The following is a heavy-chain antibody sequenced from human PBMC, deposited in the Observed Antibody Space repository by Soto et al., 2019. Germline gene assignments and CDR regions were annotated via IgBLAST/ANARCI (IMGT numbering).Heavy chain of an antibody. V-gene: IGHV1-69*01. D-gene: IGHD3-22*01. CDR3: ARHITMIVVVDYYYYGMDV. Sequence: QVQLVQSGAEVKKPGSSVKVSCKASGGTFSSYAISWVRQAPGQGLEWMGGIIPIFGTANYAQKFQGRVTITADESTSTAYMELSSLGSEDTAVYYCARHITMIVVVDYYYYGMDVWGQGTTVTVSS. CDR2: IIPIFGTA. CDR1: GGTFSSYA. J-gene: IGHJ6*02.